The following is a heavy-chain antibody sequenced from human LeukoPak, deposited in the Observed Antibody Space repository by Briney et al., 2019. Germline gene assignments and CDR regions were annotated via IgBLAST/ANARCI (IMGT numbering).Heavy chain of an antibody. CDR1: GFTFSTYE. D-gene: IGHD3-3*02. V-gene: IGHV3-23*01. CDR3: TKGSHLGV. Sequence: GGSLRLSCAASGFTFSTYEMSWARQAPGKGPEWVSSISESGGRTYYADSVTGRFTISRDNSRSTLYLQMNSLRAEDTAVYYCTKGSHLGVWGQGTMVTVSS. J-gene: IGHJ6*02. CDR2: ISESGGRT.